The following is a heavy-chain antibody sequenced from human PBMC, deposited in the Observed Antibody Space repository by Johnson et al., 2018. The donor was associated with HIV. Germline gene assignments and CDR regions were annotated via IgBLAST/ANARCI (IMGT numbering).Heavy chain of an antibody. J-gene: IGHJ3*01. D-gene: IGHD3-22*01. Sequence: QVQLVESGGGVVQPGRSLRLSCAASGFTFSSYGMHWVRQAPGKGLEWVAVIWYDGSNKYYADSVKGRFTISRDNSKNTLYLQMGSLRAEDMAVYYCAIPYLYDSSAYHWGQWTMVTGSS. V-gene: IGHV3-30*19. CDR2: IWYDGSNK. CDR3: AIPYLYDSSAYH. CDR1: GFTFSSYG.